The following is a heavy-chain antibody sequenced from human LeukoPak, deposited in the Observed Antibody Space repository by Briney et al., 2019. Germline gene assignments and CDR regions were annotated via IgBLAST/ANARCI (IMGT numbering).Heavy chain of an antibody. CDR3: ARYYCSSTSCHRSYYGMDV. J-gene: IGHJ6*02. D-gene: IGHD2-2*01. Sequence: SETLSLTCAVYGGSFSGYYWNWIRQPPGKGLEWIGEINHSGSTNYNPSLKSRVTISVDTSKNQFSLKLSSVTAADTAVYYCARYYCSSTSCHRSYYGMDVWGQGTTVTVSS. V-gene: IGHV4-34*01. CDR1: GGSFSGYY. CDR2: INHSGST.